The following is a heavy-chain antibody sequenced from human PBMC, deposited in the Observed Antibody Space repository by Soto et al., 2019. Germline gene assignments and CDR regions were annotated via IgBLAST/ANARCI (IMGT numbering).Heavy chain of an antibody. D-gene: IGHD6-19*01. CDR1: GFTFSSYE. CDR3: ARDKGADTGAIDN. CDR2: INSGGTNI. V-gene: IGHV3-48*03. J-gene: IGHJ4*02. Sequence: GGSLRLSCAASGFTFSSYEMNWVRQAPGKGLEWVSYINSGGTNIYYADSVKGRFTISRDNAKNSLHLQMDSLRAEDTAVYYCARDKGADTGAIDNWGQGILVTVSS.